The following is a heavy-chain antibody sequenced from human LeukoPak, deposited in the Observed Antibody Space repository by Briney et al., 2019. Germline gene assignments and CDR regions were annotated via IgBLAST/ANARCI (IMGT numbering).Heavy chain of an antibody. D-gene: IGHD6-13*01. CDR3: ARDWRSRSRALDP. Sequence: GGSLRLSCAASGFTFSSYGMHWVRQAPGKGLEWVAVIWYDGSNKYYADSVKGRFTISRDNSKNTLYLQMNSLRAEDTAVYYCARDWRSRSRALDPWGQGTLVTVSS. J-gene: IGHJ5*02. CDR1: GFTFSSYG. CDR2: IWYDGSNK. V-gene: IGHV3-33*01.